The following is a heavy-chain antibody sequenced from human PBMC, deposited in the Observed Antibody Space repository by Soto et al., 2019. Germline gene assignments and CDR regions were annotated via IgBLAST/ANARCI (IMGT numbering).Heavy chain of an antibody. Sequence: EVQLLESGGGLVQPGGSLRLSCAASGFTFSSYAMSWVRQAPGKGLEWVSAISGSGGSTYYADSVKGRFTISRDNSKNTLYLQMNSLRAEDTAVYYCAKAISYYGDSPGLIDYWGQGTLVTVSS. CDR1: GFTFSSYA. D-gene: IGHD4-17*01. CDR3: AKAISYYGDSPGLIDY. CDR2: ISGSGGST. J-gene: IGHJ4*02. V-gene: IGHV3-23*01.